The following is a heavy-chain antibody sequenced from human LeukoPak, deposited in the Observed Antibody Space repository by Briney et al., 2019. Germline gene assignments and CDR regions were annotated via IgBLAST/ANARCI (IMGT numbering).Heavy chain of an antibody. Sequence: GGSLRLSCAVSGFTFSTYETNWVRQAPGKGLEWVSYISSSGSTIFDADSVKGRFTISRDNAKNSLYLQMNSLRAEDTAVYYCARGAPTVTPTPFDYWGQGTLVTVSS. CDR3: ARGAPTVTPTPFDY. J-gene: IGHJ4*02. CDR1: GFTFSTYE. D-gene: IGHD4-17*01. CDR2: ISSSGSTI. V-gene: IGHV3-48*03.